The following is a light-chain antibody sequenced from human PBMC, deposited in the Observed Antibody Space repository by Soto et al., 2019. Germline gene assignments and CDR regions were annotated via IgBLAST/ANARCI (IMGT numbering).Light chain of an antibody. CDR2: EVT. V-gene: IGLV2-14*01. Sequence: QSALAQPASVSGSPGQSIIISCTGTSSDVGAYNYVSWYQQHPDKAPKVMIYEVTNRPSGLTNRFAGSKSGNTACLTISGLQSEDVADYNCRSYTRSDIFGFGCGSKVTV. CDR3: RSYTRSDIFG. CDR1: SSDVGAYNY. J-gene: IGLJ1*01.